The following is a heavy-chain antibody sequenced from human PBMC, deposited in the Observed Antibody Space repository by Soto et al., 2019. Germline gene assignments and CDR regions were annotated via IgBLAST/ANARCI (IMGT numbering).Heavy chain of an antibody. D-gene: IGHD3-22*01. J-gene: IGHJ3*02. CDR3: ARDRDYYDNSGYALDI. Sequence: QVQLVESGGGVVQPGKSLRLSCAASGFSFSSYGMHWVRQAPGKGLEWVAVIWYDGSNEEYADSVKGRFAISRDNSKNMLYMQMNSLRADDTAVYYCARDRDYYDNSGYALDIWGQGTVVTVSS. CDR2: IWYDGSNE. V-gene: IGHV3-33*01. CDR1: GFSFSSYG.